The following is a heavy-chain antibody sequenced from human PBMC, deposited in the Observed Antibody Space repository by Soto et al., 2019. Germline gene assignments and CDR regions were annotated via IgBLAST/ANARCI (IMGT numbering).Heavy chain of an antibody. CDR3: ARGGGSTKVDY. V-gene: IGHV4-31*01. CDR2: TSNSGST. Sequence: QVQLQESGPGLVKPSQTLSLTCTVSGGSITSSGYYWSWIRQHPGEGLEWIGFTSNSGSTTYNPSLKSPVTISVDTTSTPFSLNLKSVTAADTAVYYCARGGGSTKVDYWGQGTLVTVSP. J-gene: IGHJ4*02. CDR1: GGSITSSGYY. D-gene: IGHD2-2*01.